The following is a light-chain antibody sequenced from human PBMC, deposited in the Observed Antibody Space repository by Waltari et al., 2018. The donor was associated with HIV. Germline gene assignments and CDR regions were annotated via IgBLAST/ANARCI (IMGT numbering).Light chain of an antibody. CDR1: SSNIGAGYD. CDR2: GNT. V-gene: IGLV1-40*01. J-gene: IGLJ1*01. CDR3: QSYDSGLSAYV. Sequence: QSVLTQPPSVSGAPGQRVTISCTGSSSNIGAGYDVHWFQQLPGTAPKLLIYGNTNRPSGVPDRFSGSKPGTSASLAITGLQAEDEADYYCQSYDSGLSAYVIGTRTKVTVL.